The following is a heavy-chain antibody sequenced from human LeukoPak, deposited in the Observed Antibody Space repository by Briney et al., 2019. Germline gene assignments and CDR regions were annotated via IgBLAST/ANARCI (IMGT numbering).Heavy chain of an antibody. CDR1: GGSFSGYY. CDR3: GIAAAGKGTYWFDP. D-gene: IGHD6-13*01. V-gene: IGHV4-34*01. J-gene: IGHJ5*02. Sequence: SETLSLTCAVSGGSFSGYYWSWIRQPPGEGLEWIGEINHSGSTNYNPSLKSRVTISVDTSKNQFSLKLSSVIAADTAVYYCGIAAAGKGTYWFDPWGQGTLVTVSS. CDR2: INHSGST.